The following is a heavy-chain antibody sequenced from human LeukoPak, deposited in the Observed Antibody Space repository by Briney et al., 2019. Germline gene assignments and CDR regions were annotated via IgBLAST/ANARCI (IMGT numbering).Heavy chain of an antibody. CDR3: ARDRRRLRGMNGDGDAFDI. V-gene: IGHV3-53*01. Sequence: AGGSLRLSCAASGFSVRSNYISWVRQAPGKGLERVSMIYSDGSIFHADSVKGRFTMSRDNSRNTLDLQMNSLRVEDTAVYFCARDRRRLRGMNGDGDAFDIWGQGTMVTVSS. CDR2: IYSDGSI. CDR1: GFSVRSNY. D-gene: IGHD1-1*01. J-gene: IGHJ3*02.